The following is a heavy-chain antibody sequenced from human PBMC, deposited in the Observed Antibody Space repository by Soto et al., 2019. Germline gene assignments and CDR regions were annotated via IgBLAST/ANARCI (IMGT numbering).Heavy chain of an antibody. CDR3: ARDLIIMVRALLKDY. CDR2: ISTYKGNT. Sequence: QVQLVQSGGEVKKPGASVTVSCQASGYTFTSYGFTWLRRAPGQGLEGMGWISTYKGNTYYAQKFQDRVTMTTDTSTRTTNMELTGLRSDDTAVYYCARDLIIMVRALLKDYWGQGTLVTVSS. D-gene: IGHD3-10*01. J-gene: IGHJ4*02. CDR1: GYTFTSYG. V-gene: IGHV1-18*01.